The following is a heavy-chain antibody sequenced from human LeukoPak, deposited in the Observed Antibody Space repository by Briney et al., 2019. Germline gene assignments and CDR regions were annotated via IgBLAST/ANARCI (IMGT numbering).Heavy chain of an antibody. V-gene: IGHV5-51*01. D-gene: IGHD6-19*01. CDR3: ASSHLQHSSGYLSYYYYGMDV. Sequence: GESLKISCKGSGYSFTSYWIGWVRQMPGKGLEWMGIIYPGDSDTRYSPSFQGQVTISADKSISTAYLQWSSLKASDTAMYYCASSHLQHSSGYLSYYYYGMDVWGQGTTVTVSS. CDR1: GYSFTSYW. J-gene: IGHJ6*02. CDR2: IYPGDSDT.